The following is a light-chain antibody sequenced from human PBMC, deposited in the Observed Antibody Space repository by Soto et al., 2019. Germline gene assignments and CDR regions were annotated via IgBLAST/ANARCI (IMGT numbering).Light chain of an antibody. Sequence: QSVLTQSASVSGSPGQSITISCTGTSSDVGGYNYVSWYQQHPGKAPKLMIYEVSNRPSGVSNRFSGSKSGNTASLTIFGLQAEDAADYYCNSHTSSSTRPYVFGTGTKVTVL. J-gene: IGLJ1*01. CDR3: NSHTSSSTRPYV. CDR1: SSDVGGYNY. CDR2: EVS. V-gene: IGLV2-14*01.